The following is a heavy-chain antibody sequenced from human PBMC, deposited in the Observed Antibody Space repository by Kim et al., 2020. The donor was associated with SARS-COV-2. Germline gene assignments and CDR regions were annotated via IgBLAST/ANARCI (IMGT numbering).Heavy chain of an antibody. Sequence: TYAQKFQGRVTMTRDTSTSTLYIELSSLRSEDTAVYYCARVGESDAFDIWGQGTMVTVSS. CDR3: ARVGESDAFDI. V-gene: IGHV1-46*01. J-gene: IGHJ3*02.